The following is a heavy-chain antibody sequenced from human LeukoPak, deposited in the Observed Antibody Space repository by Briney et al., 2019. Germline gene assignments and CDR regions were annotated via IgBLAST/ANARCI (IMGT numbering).Heavy chain of an antibody. CDR2: MNPNSGNT. Sequence: ASVKVSCKASGGTFSSYDINWVRQATGQGLEWMGWMNPNSGNTGYAQKFQGRVTMTRNTSISTAYMELSSLRSEDTAVYYCARVSMVRGVGNWGQGTLVTVSS. V-gene: IGHV1-8*02. D-gene: IGHD3-10*01. CDR1: GGTFSSYD. J-gene: IGHJ4*02. CDR3: ARVSMVRGVGN.